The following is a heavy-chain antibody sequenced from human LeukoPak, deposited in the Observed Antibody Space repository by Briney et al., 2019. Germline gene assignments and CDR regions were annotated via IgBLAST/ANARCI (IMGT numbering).Heavy chain of an antibody. CDR1: GGSFSGYY. CDR3: ARDHYYGSGSWGTDY. J-gene: IGHJ4*02. CDR2: INHSGST. V-gene: IGHV4-34*01. D-gene: IGHD3-10*01. Sequence: SETLSLTCAVYGGSFSGYYWSWIRQPPGKGLEWIGEINHSGSTNYNPSLKSRVTISVDTSKNQFSLKLSSVTAADTAVYYCARDHYYGSGSWGTDYWGQGTLVTVSS.